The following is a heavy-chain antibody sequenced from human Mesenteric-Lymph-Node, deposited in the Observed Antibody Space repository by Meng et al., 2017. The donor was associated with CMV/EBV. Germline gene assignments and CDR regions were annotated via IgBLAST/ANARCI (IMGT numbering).Heavy chain of an antibody. D-gene: IGHD6-13*01. CDR3: AKDGSRVTAAGTYFHY. CDR2: IAYDGGSNK. CDR1: GFTFTTYG. J-gene: IGHJ4*02. V-gene: IGHV3-30*02. Sequence: GGSLRLSCAASGFTFTTYGMHWVRQAPGKGLEWVAFIAYDGGSNKDYADSVKGRFTIPRDNSKNTVYLQMNSLRDEDTAVYYCAKDGSRVTAAGTYFHYWGQGTLVTVSS.